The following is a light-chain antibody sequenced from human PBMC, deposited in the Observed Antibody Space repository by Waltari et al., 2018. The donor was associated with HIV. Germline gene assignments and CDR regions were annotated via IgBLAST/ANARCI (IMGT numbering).Light chain of an antibody. J-gene: IGLJ3*02. CDR3: GTWDRTLGGGV. CDR1: SSNIGTDY. V-gene: IGLV1-51*01. Sequence: QSVLTQPPSVSAAPGQKVTISCSTSSSNIGTDYVSWYQHVPGAAPRLLIYDNSKRPSGIPDRFSGSESGTSATLAITGLQTGDEDDYYCGTWDRTLGGGVFGGGTKLTVL. CDR2: DNS.